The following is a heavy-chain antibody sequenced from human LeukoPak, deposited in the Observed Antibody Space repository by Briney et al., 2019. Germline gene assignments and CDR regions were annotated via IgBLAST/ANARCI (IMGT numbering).Heavy chain of an antibody. CDR3: ARDRGSSWYDRGYGMDV. D-gene: IGHD6-13*01. CDR1: GGTFSSYA. J-gene: IGHJ6*02. CDR2: IIPILGIA. V-gene: IGHV1-69*04. Sequence: EASVKVSCKASGGTFSSYAISWVRQAPGQGLEWMGRIIPILGIANYAQKFQGRVTVTADKSTSTAYMELSSLRSEDTAVYYCARDRGSSWYDRGYGMDVWGQGTTVTVSS.